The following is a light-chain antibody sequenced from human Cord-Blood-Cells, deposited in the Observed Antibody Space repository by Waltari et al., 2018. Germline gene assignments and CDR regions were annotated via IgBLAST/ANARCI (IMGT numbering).Light chain of an antibody. CDR3: QQSYSTPWT. CDR2: AAS. Sequence: DIQITPSPSPLSASVGHRVPLTCRASQSIISYLNWYQQKPGKAPKILIYAASSLQSGVPSRFSGSGSGTDFTLTISSLQPEDFATYYCQQSYSTPWTFGQGTKVEIK. V-gene: IGKV1-39*01. J-gene: IGKJ1*01. CDR1: QSIISY.